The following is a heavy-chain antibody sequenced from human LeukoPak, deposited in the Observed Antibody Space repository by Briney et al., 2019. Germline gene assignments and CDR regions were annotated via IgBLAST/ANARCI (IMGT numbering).Heavy chain of an antibody. V-gene: IGHV3-9*01. CDR1: GFTFDDYA. J-gene: IGHJ5*02. CDR3: AKDMESGSYFGELWFDP. Sequence: GGSLRLSCAASGFTFDDYAMHWVRQAPGKGLEWVSGISWNSGSIGYADSVKGRFTISRDNAKNSLYLQMNSLRAEDTALYYCAKDMESGSYFGELWFDPWGQGTLVTVSS. CDR2: ISWNSGSI. D-gene: IGHD1-26*01.